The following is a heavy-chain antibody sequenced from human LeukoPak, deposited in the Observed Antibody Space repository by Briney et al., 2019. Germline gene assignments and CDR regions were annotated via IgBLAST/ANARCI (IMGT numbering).Heavy chain of an antibody. V-gene: IGHV6-1*01. J-gene: IGHJ6*02. D-gene: IGHD3-22*01. Sequence: SQTLSLTCAISGDSVSSNSAAWNWIRQSPSRGLEWLGRTYYRSKWYNDYAVSVKSRITINPDTSKNQFSLQLNSVTPEDTAVYYCARDRLANYYDSSGYEPCYYYYGMDVWGQGTTVTVSS. CDR1: GDSVSSNSAA. CDR3: ARDRLANYYDSSGYEPCYYYYGMDV. CDR2: TYYRSKWYN.